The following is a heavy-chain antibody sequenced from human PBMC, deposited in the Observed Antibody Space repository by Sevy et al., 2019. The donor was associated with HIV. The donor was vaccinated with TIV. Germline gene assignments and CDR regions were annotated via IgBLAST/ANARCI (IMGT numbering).Heavy chain of an antibody. J-gene: IGHJ4*02. CDR2: ISGLSNYI. CDR3: ARGPPDGSYDYFDY. Sequence: GGSLRLSCAASGSTFSSFNMNWVRQAPGKGLEWVSSISGLSNYIYYAESLKGRFIISRDNAKNTLYLQMNSLRADDTAVYYCARGPPDGSYDYFDYWGQGTLVTVSS. V-gene: IGHV3-21*06. CDR1: GSTFSSFN. D-gene: IGHD1-26*01.